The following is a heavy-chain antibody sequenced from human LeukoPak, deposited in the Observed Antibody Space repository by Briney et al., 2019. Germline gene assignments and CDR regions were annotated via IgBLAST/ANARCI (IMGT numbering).Heavy chain of an antibody. D-gene: IGHD3-10*01. CDR3: AGRDRKMTSYYGSAKGWFDP. Sequence: RASETLSLTCAVYGGSFSGYYWNWIRQPPGKGLEWIGEINHSGSTNYNPSLKSRVTILVDTSKNQFSLKLSSVTAADTAVYCCAGRDRKMTSYYGSAKGWFDPWGQGTLVTVSS. J-gene: IGHJ5*02. V-gene: IGHV4-34*01. CDR1: GGSFSGYY. CDR2: INHSGST.